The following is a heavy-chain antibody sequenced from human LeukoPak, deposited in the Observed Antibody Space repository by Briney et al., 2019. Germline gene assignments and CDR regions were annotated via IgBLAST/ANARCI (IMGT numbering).Heavy chain of an antibody. Sequence: ASVKVSCKASGYTFTSYGISWVRQAPGQGLEWMGWISAYNGNTNYAQKLQGRVTMTTDTSTSTAYMGLRSLRSDDTAVYYCARDLYYYILTDDLGPDYWGQGTLVTVSS. D-gene: IGHD3-9*01. CDR1: GYTFTSYG. J-gene: IGHJ4*02. CDR3: ARDLYYYILTDDLGPDY. CDR2: ISAYNGNT. V-gene: IGHV1-18*01.